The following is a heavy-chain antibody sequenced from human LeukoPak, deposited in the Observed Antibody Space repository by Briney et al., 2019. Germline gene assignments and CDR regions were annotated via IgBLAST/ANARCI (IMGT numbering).Heavy chain of an antibody. CDR3: ARVQDCSGGSCYPYFDY. CDR2: IYYSGST. Sequence: SQTLSLTCTVSAGSISSGGYYWSWIRQDPGKGLEWVGYIYYSGSTYYNPSLKSRVTISVDTSKNQFSLQLNSVTPEDTAVYYCARVQDCSGGSCYPYFDYWGQGTLVTVSS. J-gene: IGHJ4*02. D-gene: IGHD2-15*01. CDR1: AGSISSGGYY. V-gene: IGHV4-31*03.